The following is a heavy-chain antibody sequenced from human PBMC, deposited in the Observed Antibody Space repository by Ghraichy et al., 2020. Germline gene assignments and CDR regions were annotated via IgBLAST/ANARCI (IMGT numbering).Heavy chain of an antibody. CDR3: ARDGLQSYYYYYYGMDV. J-gene: IGHJ6*02. CDR1: GFTFSSYS. CDR2: ISSSSSYI. V-gene: IGHV3-21*01. D-gene: IGHD4-11*01. Sequence: GESLNISCAASGFTFSSYSMNWVRQAPGKGLEWVSSISSSSSYIYYADSVKGRFTISRDNAKNSLYLQMNSLRAEDTAVYYCARDGLQSYYYYYYGMDVWGQGTTVTVSS.